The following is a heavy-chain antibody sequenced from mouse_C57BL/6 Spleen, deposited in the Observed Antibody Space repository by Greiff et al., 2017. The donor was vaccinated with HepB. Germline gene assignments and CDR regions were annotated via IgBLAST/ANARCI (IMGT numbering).Heavy chain of an antibody. J-gene: IGHJ2*01. CDR3: AITTVVANDY. D-gene: IGHD1-1*01. V-gene: IGHV1-59*01. CDR2: IDPSDSYT. Sequence: VQLQQPGAELVRPGPSVKLSCKASGYTFTSYWMHWVKQRPGQGLEWIGVIDPSDSYTNYNQKFKGKATLTVDTSSSTAYMQLSSLTSEDSAVYYCAITTVVANDYWGQGTTLTVSS. CDR1: GYTFTSYW.